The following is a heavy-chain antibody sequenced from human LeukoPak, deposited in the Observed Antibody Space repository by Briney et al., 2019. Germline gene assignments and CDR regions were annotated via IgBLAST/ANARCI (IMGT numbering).Heavy chain of an antibody. CDR2: IFYSGST. CDR3: ARGEWDLLFDY. CDR1: GGSISGYY. D-gene: IGHD1-26*01. Sequence: SETLSLTCTVTGGSISGYYWSWIRQPPGKGLEWIGYIFYSGSTNYNPSLKSRVTISVDTSKNQFSLKLSSVTAADTAVYYCARGEWDLLFDYWGQGTLVTVSS. V-gene: IGHV4-59*01. J-gene: IGHJ4*02.